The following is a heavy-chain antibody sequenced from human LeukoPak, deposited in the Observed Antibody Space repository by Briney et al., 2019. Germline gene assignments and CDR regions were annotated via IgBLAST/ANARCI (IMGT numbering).Heavy chain of an antibody. D-gene: IGHD2/OR15-2a*01. Sequence: QSGGSLRLSCAASGFTFSSYAMHWVRQAPGKGLEWVAVISYDGSNKYYADSVKGRFTISRDNSRNTLFLQMNSLRAEDTALYYCAKDPFYGLDGRPINYMDVWGKGTTVT. CDR2: ISYDGSNK. CDR3: AKDPFYGLDGRPINYMDV. J-gene: IGHJ6*03. CDR1: GFTFSSYA. V-gene: IGHV3-30*04.